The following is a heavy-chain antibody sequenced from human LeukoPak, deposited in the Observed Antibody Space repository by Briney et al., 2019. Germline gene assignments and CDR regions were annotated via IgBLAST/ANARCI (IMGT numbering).Heavy chain of an antibody. D-gene: IGHD3-10*01. Sequence: ALVKVSCKASGYTFTSYYMHWVRQAPGQGLEWMGIINPSGGSTSYAQKFQGRVTMTRDTSTSTVYMELSSLRSEDTAVYYCARDRFEVYPYYYYGMDVWGQGTTVTVSS. V-gene: IGHV1-46*01. CDR1: GYTFTSYY. CDR3: ARDRFEVYPYYYYGMDV. CDR2: INPSGGST. J-gene: IGHJ6*02.